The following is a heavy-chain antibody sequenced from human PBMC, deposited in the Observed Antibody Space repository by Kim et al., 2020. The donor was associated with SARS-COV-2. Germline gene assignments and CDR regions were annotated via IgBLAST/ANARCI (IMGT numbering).Heavy chain of an antibody. J-gene: IGHJ4*02. CDR2: IIPIFGTA. Sequence: SVKVSCKASGGTFSSYAISWVRQAPGQGLEWMGGIIPIFGTANYAQKFQGRVTITADESTSTAYMELSSLRSEDTAVYYYARVNEYSSSFDYFDYWGQGTLVTVSS. CDR1: GGTFSSYA. D-gene: IGHD6-6*01. CDR3: ARVNEYSSSFDYFDY. V-gene: IGHV1-69*13.